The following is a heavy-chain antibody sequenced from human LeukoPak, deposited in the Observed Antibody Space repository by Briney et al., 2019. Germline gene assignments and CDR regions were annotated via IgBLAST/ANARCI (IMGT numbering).Heavy chain of an antibody. Sequence: ASAKVSCKASGYTFTGFYIHWVRQAPGQGLEWMGWINPNSGGTNYAQKFQGRVTITRDTSISTAYMELSRLRSDDTAVYYCARERQGDYWGQGTLDTVSS. V-gene: IGHV1-2*02. CDR1: GYTFTGFY. CDR3: ARERQGDY. CDR2: INPNSGGT. J-gene: IGHJ4*02.